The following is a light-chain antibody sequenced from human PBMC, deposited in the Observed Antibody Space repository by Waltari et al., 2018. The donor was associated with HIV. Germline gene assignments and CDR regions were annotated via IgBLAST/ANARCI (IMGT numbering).Light chain of an antibody. V-gene: IGKV1-5*03. CDR3: QQYRYSPWT. CDR2: GAS. Sequence: DIQMTQSPSTLSASVGDRVTITCRASHSVSSRVAWYQQKPGKAPKLLIYGASSLKSAVPSRFSGSGSVTEFTLTISGLQPDDFATYYCQQYRYSPWTFGQGTKVDI. CDR1: HSVSSR. J-gene: IGKJ1*01.